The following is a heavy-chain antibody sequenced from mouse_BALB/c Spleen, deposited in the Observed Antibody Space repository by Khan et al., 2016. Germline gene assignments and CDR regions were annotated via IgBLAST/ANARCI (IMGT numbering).Heavy chain of an antibody. D-gene: IGHD1-1*01. CDR3: ATRGPIFYYGSSFGY. Sequence: VQLKESGAEIVKPGASVKLSCTASGFNIKDTYMHWVRQRPEQGLEWIGRIDPANVNSKYDPNFQGKATITADTSSNTAYLQLSGLTSEDTAVYFCATRGPIFYYGSSFGYWGQGTALTVSS. CDR2: IDPANVNS. J-gene: IGHJ2*01. V-gene: IGHV14-3*02. CDR1: GFNIKDTY.